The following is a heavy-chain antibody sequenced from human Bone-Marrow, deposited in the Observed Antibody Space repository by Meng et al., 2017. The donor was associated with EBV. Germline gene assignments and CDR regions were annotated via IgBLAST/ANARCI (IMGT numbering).Heavy chain of an antibody. CDR3: AKDRVGDNWFDP. CDR1: GFTFSSYA. Sequence: GLVXAXXXLRLXCAASGFTFSSYAMSGVRQAPGKGLEWVSAIRGSGGRTYYADSVKGRFTISRDNSKNTLYLQMNSLRAEDTAVYYCAKDRVGDNWFDPWGQGTLVTVSS. CDR2: IRGSGGRT. D-gene: IGHD2-15*01. J-gene: IGHJ5*02. V-gene: IGHV3-23*01.